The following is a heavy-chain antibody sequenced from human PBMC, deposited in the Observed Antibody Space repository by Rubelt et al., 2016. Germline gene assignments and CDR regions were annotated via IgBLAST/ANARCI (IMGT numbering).Heavy chain of an antibody. CDR1: GFMFNYYA. J-gene: IGHJ4*02. CDR3: ASGGGNVDY. Sequence: VQLVESGGGVVQPGRSLRLSCAASGFMFNYYAMHWVRQAPGKGLEWVANIKQDGSEKYYVDSVKGRFTISRDNAKNSLYLQMNSLRAEDTAVYFCASGGGNVDYWGQGTLVTVSS. D-gene: IGHD1-14*01. V-gene: IGHV3-7*01. CDR2: IKQDGSEK.